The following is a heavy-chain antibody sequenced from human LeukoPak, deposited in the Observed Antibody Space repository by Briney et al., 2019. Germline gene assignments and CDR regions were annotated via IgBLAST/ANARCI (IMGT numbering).Heavy chain of an antibody. CDR2: ISYDGSNK. CDR3: IVAAAGTGGSAS. J-gene: IGHJ5*01. Sequence: GRSLRLSCAASGFTFSSYAMHWVRQAPGKGLEWVAVISYDGSNKYYADSVKGRFTISRDNSKNTLYLQMNSLRAEDTAVYYCIVAAAGTGGSASWGQGTLVTVSS. V-gene: IGHV3-30*04. CDR1: GFTFSSYA. D-gene: IGHD6-13*01.